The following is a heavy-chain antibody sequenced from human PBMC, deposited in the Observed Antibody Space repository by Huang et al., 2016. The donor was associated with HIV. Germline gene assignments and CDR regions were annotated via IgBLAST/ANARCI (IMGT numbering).Heavy chain of an antibody. CDR1: GFTFNKFD. Sequence: QVQLVESGGGVVQPGGSLRLSCAAFGFTFNKFDMHWVRQAPGKGLGWVAIRSYDGSSKYNADSVKGRFTISRDNSKKTVYLQMNSLRVEDTAVYYCAKDGRGSGTYYDYFEYWGQGTLVTVSS. CDR2: RSYDGSSK. V-gene: IGHV3-30*18. J-gene: IGHJ4*02. D-gene: IGHD1-26*01. CDR3: AKDGRGSGTYYDYFEY.